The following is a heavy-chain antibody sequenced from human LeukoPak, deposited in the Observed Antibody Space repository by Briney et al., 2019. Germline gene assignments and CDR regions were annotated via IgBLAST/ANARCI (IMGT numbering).Heavy chain of an antibody. D-gene: IGHD3-9*01. V-gene: IGHV3-48*01. CDR1: GFTFSSYS. CDR2: ISGSMGSI. CDR3: ARDSDWAFDY. J-gene: IGHJ4*02. Sequence: PGGSLRLSCAASGFTFSSYSMNWVRQAPGKGLEWLSYISGSMGSIFYADSVRGRFTISRDNAKNSLYLQMNSLRAEDMAVYYCARDSDWAFDYWGQGSLVTVSS.